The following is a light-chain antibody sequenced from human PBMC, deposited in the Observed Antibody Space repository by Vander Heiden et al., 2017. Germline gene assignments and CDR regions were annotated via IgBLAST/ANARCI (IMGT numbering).Light chain of an antibody. CDR3: QHFDSLPPT. Sequence: DIQMTQSPSSLPASVGDRVSLTCQASQDISNYLNWYQQTPGKAPKLLIYDASNLEAGVPSRFSGRGSGTHFTLTISSLQAEDIATYYCQHFDSLPPTFGGGTKVEIK. V-gene: IGKV1-33*01. CDR1: QDISNY. CDR2: DAS. J-gene: IGKJ4*01.